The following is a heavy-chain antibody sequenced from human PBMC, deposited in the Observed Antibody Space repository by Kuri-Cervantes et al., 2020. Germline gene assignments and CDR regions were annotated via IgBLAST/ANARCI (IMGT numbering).Heavy chain of an antibody. CDR3: ASETLYYYDSSGYHN. Sequence: GGSLRLSCAASGFTFSSYSMNWVRQAPGKGLEWVSSISSSSSYIYYADSVKGRFTISRDNAKNSLYLQMNSLRAEDTAVYYCASETLYYYDSSGYHNWGQGTLVTVSS. D-gene: IGHD3-22*01. V-gene: IGHV3-21*01. CDR1: GFTFSSYS. CDR2: ISSSSSYI. J-gene: IGHJ4*02.